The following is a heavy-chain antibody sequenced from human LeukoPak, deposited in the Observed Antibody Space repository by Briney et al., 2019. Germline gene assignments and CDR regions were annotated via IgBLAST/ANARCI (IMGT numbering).Heavy chain of an antibody. CDR1: GFTFGSYA. V-gene: IGHV3-30*18. D-gene: IGHD3-22*01. CDR2: ISYDGSNK. Sequence: PGGSLRLSCAASGFTFGSYAMSWVRQAPGKGLEWVAVISYDGSNKYYADSVKGRFTISRDNSKNTLYLQMNSLRAEDTAVYYCAKDADSSGPVGYFDYWGQGTLVTVSS. CDR3: AKDADSSGPVGYFDY. J-gene: IGHJ4*02.